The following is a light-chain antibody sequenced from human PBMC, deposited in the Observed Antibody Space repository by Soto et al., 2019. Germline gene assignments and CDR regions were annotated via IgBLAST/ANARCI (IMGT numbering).Light chain of an antibody. V-gene: IGKV3-15*01. J-gene: IGKJ4*01. CDR1: QTISTD. CDR2: GAS. Sequence: EVVMTQSPATVSVSPGEGVTLSCRASQTISTDLAWYQQKPGQAPRLLIYGASTRATGVPARFSGGGSGTEFTLTISSLQSEDFALYYCQQNNKWPPVTFGGGTKVEIK. CDR3: QQNNKWPPVT.